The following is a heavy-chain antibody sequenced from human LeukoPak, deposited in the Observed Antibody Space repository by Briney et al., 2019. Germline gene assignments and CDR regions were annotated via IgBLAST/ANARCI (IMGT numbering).Heavy chain of an antibody. V-gene: IGHV4-39*01. CDR2: IYYSGST. J-gene: IGHJ6*03. Sequence: SETLSLTCTVSGGSISSSSYYWGPIRQPPGRGLEWIGSIYYSGSTYYNPSLKSRVTISVDTSKNQFSLKLSSVTAADTAVYFCARLRGDGACYLERPYYYYMDVWGKGTTVTVSS. CDR1: GGSISSSSYY. D-gene: IGHD2-8*01. CDR3: ARLRGDGACYLERPYYYYMDV.